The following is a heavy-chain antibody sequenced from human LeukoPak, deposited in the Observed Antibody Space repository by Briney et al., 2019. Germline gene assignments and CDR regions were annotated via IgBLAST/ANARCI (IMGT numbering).Heavy chain of an antibody. CDR1: GFTSSDYY. Sequence: GGSPRLSCAASGFTSSDYYMSWIRQAPGKGLEWVSYIRTSGSTIYYADSVKGRFTISRDNAKNSLYLQMNSLRAEDTAVYYCASQQDYGDYYFDHWGQGTPVTVSS. D-gene: IGHD4-17*01. CDR3: ASQQDYGDYYFDH. CDR2: IRTSGSTI. V-gene: IGHV3-11*04. J-gene: IGHJ4*02.